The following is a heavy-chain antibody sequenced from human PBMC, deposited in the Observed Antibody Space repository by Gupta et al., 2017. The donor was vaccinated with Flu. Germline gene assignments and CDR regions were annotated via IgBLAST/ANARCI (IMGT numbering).Heavy chain of an antibody. CDR2: ILYDGSYK. CDR3: AKDQREYCDGGMCYPQICHY. V-gene: IGHV3-30*18. D-gene: IGHD2-15*01. J-gene: IGHJ4*02. CDR1: GFTFNTYP. Sequence: QVQLVASGGGVVQPGRSLRISCVVSGFTFNTYPMHWVRQAPGQGLEWVALILYDGSYKSYADSVKGRFTVSRDNSKNTLYLQMNSLRAEDTATYYCAKDQREYCDGGMCYPQICHYWGQGTLVTVSS.